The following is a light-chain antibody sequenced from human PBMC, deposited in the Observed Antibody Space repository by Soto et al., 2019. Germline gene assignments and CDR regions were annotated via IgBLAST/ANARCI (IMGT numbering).Light chain of an antibody. Sequence: DIQMSQSPSSLSASVGDTVTITWRASQGISSYLTWYQQKPGKAPKLLIYAAYNLQSGVPSRFSGSGSGTDFTLTISSLQPEDFAAYYCQQSYDMPWTFGQGTKVDI. V-gene: IGKV1-39*01. J-gene: IGKJ1*01. CDR3: QQSYDMPWT. CDR1: QGISSY. CDR2: AAY.